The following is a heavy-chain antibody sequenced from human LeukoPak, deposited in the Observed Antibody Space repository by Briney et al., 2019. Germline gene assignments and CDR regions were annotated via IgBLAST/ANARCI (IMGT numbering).Heavy chain of an antibody. CDR2: ISGSGGST. V-gene: IGHV3-23*01. Sequence: PGGSLRLSCAASGFTFSSDAMSWVRQAPGKGLEWVSAISGSGGSTYYADSVKGRFTISRDNSKNTLYLQMNSLRAEDTAVYYCTRYYDFWSGYPFFDYWGQGTLVTVSS. CDR1: GFTFSSDA. D-gene: IGHD3-3*01. J-gene: IGHJ4*02. CDR3: TRYYDFWSGYPFFDY.